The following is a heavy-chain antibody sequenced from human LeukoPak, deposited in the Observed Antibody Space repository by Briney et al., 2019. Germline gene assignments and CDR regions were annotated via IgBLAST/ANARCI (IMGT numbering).Heavy chain of an antibody. Sequence: SQTLSLTCAIFGNSVSSNSAAWNWIRQSPSRGLEWLGRTYYRSKWYNDYAVSVKSRITINPDTSKNQFSLQLNSVTPEDTAVYFCFFKQKTAYEIKAFDIWGQGTMVTVSS. CDR2: TYYRSKWYN. D-gene: IGHD3-9*01. V-gene: IGHV6-1*01. CDR3: FFKQKTAYEIKAFDI. J-gene: IGHJ3*02. CDR1: GNSVSSNSAA.